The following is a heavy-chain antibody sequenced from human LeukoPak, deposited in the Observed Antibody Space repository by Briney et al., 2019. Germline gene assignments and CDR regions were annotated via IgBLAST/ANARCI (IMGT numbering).Heavy chain of an antibody. Sequence: SETLSLTCTVSGDSITSYYWSWVRQPPGKGLEWIGYIHYSGSTSYNPSLMSRVTISVDTSKTQFSLKLSSVRAADTAVYYCARDHCTSNGCYEDFYYGMDVWGQGTTVTVSS. J-gene: IGHJ6*02. D-gene: IGHD2-2*01. CDR1: GDSITSYY. CDR3: ARDHCTSNGCYEDFYYGMDV. V-gene: IGHV4-59*12. CDR2: IHYSGST.